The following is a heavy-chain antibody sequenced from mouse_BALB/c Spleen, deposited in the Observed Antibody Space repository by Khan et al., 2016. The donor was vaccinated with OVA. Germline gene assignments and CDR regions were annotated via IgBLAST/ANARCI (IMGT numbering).Heavy chain of an antibody. V-gene: IGHV5-6-4*01. CDR1: GFSFTTYT. CDR2: INSGSTYT. J-gene: IGHJ1*01. CDR3: TRDGNYAHWYFDV. Sequence: EVELVASGGGLVRPGGSLKLSCAASGFSFTTYTMSWVRQTPEKRLEWVATINSGSTYTYYPDSVKGRFTISRDNAKNTLYLQMSSLKSEDTAMYYCTRDGNYAHWYFDVWGAGTTVTVSS. D-gene: IGHD2-1*01.